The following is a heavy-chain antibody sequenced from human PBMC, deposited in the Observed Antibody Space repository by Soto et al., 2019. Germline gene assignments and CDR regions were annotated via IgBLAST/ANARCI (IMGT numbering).Heavy chain of an antibody. CDR3: ARGLGYDCGGDCYSGDGLDY. CDR2: MNPNSGNT. CDR1: GYTFTSYD. Sequence: ATVKIGFKASGYTFTSYDISWVRQATGQGLDCIGWMNPNSGNTGYAQKFQGRVTMTRNTSISTADMELNRLRSEDTAVYYCARGLGYDCGGDCYSGDGLDYWG. J-gene: IGHJ4*01. D-gene: IGHD2-21*02. V-gene: IGHV1-8*01.